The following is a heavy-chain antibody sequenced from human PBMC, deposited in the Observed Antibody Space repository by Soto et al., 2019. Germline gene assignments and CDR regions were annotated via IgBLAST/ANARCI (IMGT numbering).Heavy chain of an antibody. J-gene: IGHJ6*02. D-gene: IGHD3-16*01. CDR2: ISPNGGST. Sequence: ASVKVSCKASGATFSSYYMHWVRQAPGQGLERMGKISPNGGSTSYAQKFQGRVTMTTDTSTSTAYMELRSLRSDDTAVYYGARYDDPYYYGMDVWGQGTTVTVSS. V-gene: IGHV1-46*01. CDR1: GATFSSYY. CDR3: ARYDDPYYYGMDV.